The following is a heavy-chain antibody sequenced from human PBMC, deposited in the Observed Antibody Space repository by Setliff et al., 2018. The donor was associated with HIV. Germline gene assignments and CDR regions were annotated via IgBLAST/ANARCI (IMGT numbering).Heavy chain of an antibody. CDR3: ASGDY. CDR2: INHSGST. CDR1: GGSFSGYY. Sequence: PSETLSLTCAVYGGSFSGYYWSWIRQPPGKGLEWIGEINHSGSTNYNPSLKSRVTISVDTSKNQFSLKLSSVTAADTAVYHCASGDYWGQGTLVTVSS. J-gene: IGHJ4*02. V-gene: IGHV4-34*01.